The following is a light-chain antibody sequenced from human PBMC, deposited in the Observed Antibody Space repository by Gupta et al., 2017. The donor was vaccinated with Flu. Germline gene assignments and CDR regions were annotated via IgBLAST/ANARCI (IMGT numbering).Light chain of an antibody. CDR1: QSVNSNY. CDR3: QQYGISKT. V-gene: IGKV3D-20*01. CDR2: ETS. Sequence: VLTQSPAALSLSVGDRAALSCGASQSVNSNYLAWYQQKPGLAPRLLIYETSRRATGIPDRFSGSGSGTEFTLSISRLEPEDFAVYYCQQYGISKTFGQGTRLEI. J-gene: IGKJ2*01.